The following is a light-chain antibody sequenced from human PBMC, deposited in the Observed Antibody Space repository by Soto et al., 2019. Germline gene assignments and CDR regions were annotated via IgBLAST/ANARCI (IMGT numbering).Light chain of an antibody. CDR1: RSISDR. CDR2: DAS. CDR3: LQYSSHSWT. J-gene: IGKJ1*01. V-gene: IGKV1-5*01. Sequence: DIQMTQSPSSLSPSVGDRVTITCRASRSISDRLAWYQQKPGKAPEILIFDASNLKSGVSSRFSGSGSGTEFTLTFSRLQPDDVATYYCLQYSSHSWTFGQGTKV.